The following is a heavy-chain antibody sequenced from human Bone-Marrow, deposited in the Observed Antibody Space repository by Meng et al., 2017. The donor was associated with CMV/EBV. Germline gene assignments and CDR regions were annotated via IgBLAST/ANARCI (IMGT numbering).Heavy chain of an antibody. CDR1: GFTFSSYS. CDR3: ARDLIAAAGYDY. V-gene: IGHV3-48*04. Sequence: GESLKISCAASGFTFSSYSMNWVRQAPGKGLEWVSYISSSGSTIYYADSVKGRFTISRDNAKNSLYLQMNSLRAEDTAVYYCARDLIAAAGYDYWGQGTLVTASS. CDR2: ISSSGSTI. D-gene: IGHD6-13*01. J-gene: IGHJ4*02.